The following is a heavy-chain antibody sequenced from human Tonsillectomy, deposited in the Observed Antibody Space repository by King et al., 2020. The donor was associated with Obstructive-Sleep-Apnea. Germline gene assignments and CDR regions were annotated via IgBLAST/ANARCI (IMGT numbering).Heavy chain of an antibody. CDR1: GFTFSSYA. V-gene: IGHV3-23*04. CDR2: ISSSGGST. Sequence: VQLVESGGGLVQPGGSLRLSCAASGFTFSSYAMSWVRQAPGKGLEWVSAISSSGGSTYYADSVKGRFTISRDNPKNTLYLQMNSLRAEDTAVYYCASRHYYDSSGPSAAFDIWGQGTMVTVSS. CDR3: ASRHYYDSSGPSAAFDI. D-gene: IGHD3-22*01. J-gene: IGHJ3*02.